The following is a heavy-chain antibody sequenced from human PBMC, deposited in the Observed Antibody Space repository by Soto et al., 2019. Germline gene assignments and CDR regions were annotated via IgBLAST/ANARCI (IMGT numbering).Heavy chain of an antibody. CDR1: GGSISSSY. CDR2: IYYSGST. J-gene: IGHJ5*02. Sequence: SETLSLTCTVSGGSISSSYWSWIRQPPGKGLEWIGYIYYSGSTNYNPSLKSRVTISVDTSKNQFSLKLNSMTAADTAVYYCARSVDPWGQGTLVTVS. CDR3: ARSVDP. V-gene: IGHV4-59*08.